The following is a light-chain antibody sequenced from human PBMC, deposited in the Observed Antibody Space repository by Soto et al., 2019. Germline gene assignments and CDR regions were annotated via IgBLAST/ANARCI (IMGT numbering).Light chain of an antibody. Sequence: DIQMTQSPSSLSASVGDRVTITCRASQSISSYLYWYQQKPGKAPKLLIYAASSLQSGVPSRFSGSGSGTDFTLTISSLQPEDFETYYCQQSYSTPRTFGQGSKVDNK. CDR3: QQSYSTPRT. CDR2: AAS. CDR1: QSISSY. J-gene: IGKJ1*01. V-gene: IGKV1-39*01.